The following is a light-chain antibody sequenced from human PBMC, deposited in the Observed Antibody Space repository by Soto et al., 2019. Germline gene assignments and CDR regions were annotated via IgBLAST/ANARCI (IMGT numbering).Light chain of an antibody. Sequence: DIQMTQSPSSLSASVGDRVTITCRASQTINTYLNWYQQKPGKAPKFLIYAASSLQSGVPSRFSGSGSGTDSTHTISSLQPEDSATYYCQQSYRAPLTFGPGTNVAIK. J-gene: IGKJ3*01. CDR3: QQSYRAPLT. V-gene: IGKV1-39*01. CDR2: AAS. CDR1: QTINTY.